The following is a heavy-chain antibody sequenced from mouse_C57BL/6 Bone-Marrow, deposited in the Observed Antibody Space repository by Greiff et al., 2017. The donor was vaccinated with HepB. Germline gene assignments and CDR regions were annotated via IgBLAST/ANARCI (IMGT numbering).Heavy chain of an antibody. Sequence: QVHVQQSGAELARPGASVKLSCKASGYTFTSSGISWVKQRTGQGLEWIGEIYPRSGNTYYNEKFKGKATLTADKSSSTAYMELRSLTSEDSVVYFGAHDYGSSLDYWVQGTTLTGSS. CDR1: GYTFTSSG. CDR3: AHDYGSSLDY. D-gene: IGHD1-1*01. J-gene: IGHJ2*01. V-gene: IGHV1-81*01. CDR2: IYPRSGNT.